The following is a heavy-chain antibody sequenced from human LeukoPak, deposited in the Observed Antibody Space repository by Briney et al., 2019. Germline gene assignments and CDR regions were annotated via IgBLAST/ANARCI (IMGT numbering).Heavy chain of an antibody. CDR2: ISWDGGST. V-gene: IGHV3-43*01. J-gene: IGHJ4*02. Sequence: GGSLRLSCAASGFTFDDYTMHWVRQAPGKGLEWVSLISWDGGSTYYADSVKGRFTTSRDNSKNSLYLQMNSLRTEDTALYYCAKDNGYGGSSPDYWGQGTLVTVSS. D-gene: IGHD4-23*01. CDR1: GFTFDDYT. CDR3: AKDNGYGGSSPDY.